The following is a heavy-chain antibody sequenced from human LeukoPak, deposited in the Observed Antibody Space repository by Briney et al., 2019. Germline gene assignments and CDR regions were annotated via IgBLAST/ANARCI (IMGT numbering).Heavy chain of an antibody. V-gene: IGHV4-59*01. D-gene: IGHD3-22*01. CDR3: ARRAKYYYDSSGYYFDY. J-gene: IGHJ4*02. CDR2: IYYSGST. Sequence: PSETLSLTCTVSGGSIRDYYWSWIRQPPGKGLEWIGNIYYSGSTNYNPSLKSRVTISVDTSKNQFSLKLNSVTAADTAVYYCARRAKYYYDSSGYYFDYWGQGILVTVSS. CDR1: GGSIRDYY.